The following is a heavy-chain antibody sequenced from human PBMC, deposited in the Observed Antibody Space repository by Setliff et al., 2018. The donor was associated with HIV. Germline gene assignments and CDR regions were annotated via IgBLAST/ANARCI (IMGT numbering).Heavy chain of an antibody. CDR2: MYYSGST. J-gene: IGHJ4*02. CDR3: AREGIAAAGSYSYGFGQIDY. Sequence: SETLSLTCTVSGASINSDGYYWMSWVRQPPGKGLEWIGSMYYSGSTYYTPSLKSRITISLDTSKNQFSLRMRSVTAADTAVYYCAREGIAAAGSYSYGFGQIDYWGQGTLVTVSS. CDR1: GASINSDGYY. V-gene: IGHV4-39*07. D-gene: IGHD6-13*01.